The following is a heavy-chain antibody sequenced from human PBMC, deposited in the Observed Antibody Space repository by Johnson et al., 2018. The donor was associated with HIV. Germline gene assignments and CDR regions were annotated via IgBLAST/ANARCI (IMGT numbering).Heavy chain of an antibody. D-gene: IGHD7-27*01. CDR1: GFTFDDYA. J-gene: IGHJ3*02. V-gene: IGHV3-20*04. Sequence: QVVESGGGLVQPGGSLRLSCAASGFTFDDYAMSWVRQAPGKGLEWVSGINWNGARTGYADSVKGRFTISRDNAKNSLYLHMNSLRAEDTALYYCARDLGIWGQGTMVTVSS. CDR3: ARDLGI. CDR2: INWNGART.